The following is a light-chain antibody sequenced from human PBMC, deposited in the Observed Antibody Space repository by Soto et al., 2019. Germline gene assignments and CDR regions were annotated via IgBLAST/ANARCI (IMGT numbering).Light chain of an antibody. V-gene: IGKV3D-15*01. CDR2: GAS. CDR1: QSVDSN. J-gene: IGKJ4*01. Sequence: EIVVTQSPATLSVSPGEGATLSCRASQSVDSNLAWYPQKPGQAPRLLIFGASTRPTGIPARFSGSGSGTEFTLTISSLQSEDFAVYYCQQYDTWPLTFGGGTKVDIK. CDR3: QQYDTWPLT.